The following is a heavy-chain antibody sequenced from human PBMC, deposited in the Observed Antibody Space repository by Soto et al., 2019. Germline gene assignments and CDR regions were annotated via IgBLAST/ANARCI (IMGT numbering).Heavy chain of an antibody. CDR3: AREVLTGHFDY. V-gene: IGHV4-30-2*01. J-gene: IGHJ4*02. D-gene: IGHD3-9*01. CDR1: GGSISSGGYS. Sequence: SETLSLTCAVSGGSISSGGYSWSWIRQPPGKGLEWIGYIYHSGSTYYNPSLKSRVTISVDRSKNQFSLKLSSVTAADTAVYYCAREVLTGHFDYWGQGTLVTVSS. CDR2: IYHSGST.